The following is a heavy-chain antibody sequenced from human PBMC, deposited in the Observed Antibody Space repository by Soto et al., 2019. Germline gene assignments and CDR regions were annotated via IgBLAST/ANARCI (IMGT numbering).Heavy chain of an antibody. CDR1: GGSFSGYY. CDR2: INHSGST. Sequence: SETVSLTCAVYGGSFSGYYWSWIRQPPGKGLEWIGEINHSGSTNYNPSLKSRVTISVDTSKNQFSLKLSSVTAADTAVYYCAXLDNYGRRGYYYYGMDVWGQGTTVTVSS. V-gene: IGHV4-34*01. CDR3: AXLDNYGRRGYYYYGMDV. D-gene: IGHD4-17*01. J-gene: IGHJ6*02.